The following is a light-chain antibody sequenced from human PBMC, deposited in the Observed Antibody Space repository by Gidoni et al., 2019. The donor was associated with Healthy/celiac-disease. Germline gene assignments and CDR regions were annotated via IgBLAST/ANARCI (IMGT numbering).Light chain of an antibody. CDR2: DVS. J-gene: IGLJ1*01. V-gene: IGLV2-14*03. Sequence: QSALTQPASVSGSPGQSITISRTGTSSDVGGYNYVSWYQQHPGKAPKLMIYDVSNRPSGVSNRFSGSKSGITASLTISGLQAEDEADYYCSSYTSNSTKVFGTGTKVTVL. CDR1: SSDVGGYNY. CDR3: SSYTSNSTKV.